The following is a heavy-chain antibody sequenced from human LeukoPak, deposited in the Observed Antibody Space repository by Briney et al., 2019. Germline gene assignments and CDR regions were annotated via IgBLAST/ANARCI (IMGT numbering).Heavy chain of an antibody. D-gene: IGHD6-25*01. CDR3: ARDSGGIAAREYYYYMDV. CDR2: INPNSGGT. CDR1: GYTFTGYY. V-gene: IGHV1-2*02. J-gene: IGHJ6*03. Sequence: GASVKVSCKASGYTFTGYYMHWVRQAPGQGLEWMGWINPNSGGTNYAQKFQGRVTMTRDTSISTAYMELSRLRSDDTAVYYCARDSGGIAAREYYYYMDVWGKGTTVTVSS.